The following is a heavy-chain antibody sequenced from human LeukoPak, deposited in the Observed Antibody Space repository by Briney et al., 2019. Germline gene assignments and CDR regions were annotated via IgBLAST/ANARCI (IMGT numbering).Heavy chain of an antibody. CDR1: GYSISSGYY. CDR3: ARDPPYYDSSGYQLDY. Sequence: PSETLSLTCIVSGYSISSGYYWGWIRQPPGKGLEWIGSIYHSGSTYYNPSLKSRVTISVDTSKNQFSLKLSSVTAADTAVYYCARDPPYYDSSGYQLDYWGQGTLVTVSS. CDR2: IYHSGST. J-gene: IGHJ4*02. V-gene: IGHV4-38-2*02. D-gene: IGHD3-22*01.